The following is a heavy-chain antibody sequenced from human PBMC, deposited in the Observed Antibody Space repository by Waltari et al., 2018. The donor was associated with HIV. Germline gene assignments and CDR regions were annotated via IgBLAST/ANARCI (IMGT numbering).Heavy chain of an antibody. V-gene: IGHV3-7*01. CDR2: IKQDGSEK. Sequence: CAASGFTFSSYWMSWVRQAPGKGLEWVANIKQDGSEKYYVDDVKGRFTISRDNGKNSLYLQMNSLRAEDTAVYYCARFNVVVVAAEYYYYYYGMDVWGQGTTVTVSS. J-gene: IGHJ6*02. CDR1: GFTFSSYW. CDR3: ARFNVVVVAAEYYYYYYGMDV. D-gene: IGHD2-15*01.